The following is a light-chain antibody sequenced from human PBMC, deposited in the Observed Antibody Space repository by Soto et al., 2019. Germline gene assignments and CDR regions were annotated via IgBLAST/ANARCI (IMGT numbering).Light chain of an antibody. CDR2: EVS. CDR3: SSYRISGSYV. Sequence: QSVLTQPASVSGSPGQSITISCTGTSSDVGASNYVSWYQQHPGKAPKLMLYEVSNRPSGISNRFSGSKSGNTASLTISGLQAEDEADYYCSSYRISGSYVFGTGTKLTVL. CDR1: SSDVGASNY. J-gene: IGLJ1*01. V-gene: IGLV2-14*01.